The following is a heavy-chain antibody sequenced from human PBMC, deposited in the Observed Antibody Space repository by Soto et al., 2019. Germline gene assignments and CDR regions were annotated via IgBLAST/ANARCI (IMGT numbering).Heavy chain of an antibody. CDR2: TYYRSKWYS. CDR3: TSLYYGH. D-gene: IGHD3-3*01. CDR1: GDSVSSTSAA. V-gene: IGHV6-1*01. J-gene: IGHJ4*02. Sequence: SQTLSLTCAISGDSVSSTSAAWSWIRQSPSRGLEWLGRTYYRSKWYSDYAVSVKSRITINPDTSKNQFSLQMNSLKTEDTAVYYCTSLYYGHWGQGTLVTVSS.